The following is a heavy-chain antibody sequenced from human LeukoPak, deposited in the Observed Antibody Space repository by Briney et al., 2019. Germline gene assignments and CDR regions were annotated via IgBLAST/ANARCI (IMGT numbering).Heavy chain of an antibody. V-gene: IGHV3-23*01. Sequence: GGSLGLSCAAYGFTFSNHDMSWVRQAPGKGLEWVTVIGDSGGSTYYADSVKGRFTISRDNSKNTLYLQMNSRRADNTAVYHCAKGGASSPYTYIDVWGKGTTVIVSS. CDR3: AKGGASSPYTYIDV. J-gene: IGHJ6*04. CDR2: IGDSGGST. CDR1: GFTFSNHD. D-gene: IGHD6-6*01.